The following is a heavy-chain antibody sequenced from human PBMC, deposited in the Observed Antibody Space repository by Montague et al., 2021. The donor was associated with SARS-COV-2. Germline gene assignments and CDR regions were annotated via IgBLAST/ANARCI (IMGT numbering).Heavy chain of an antibody. J-gene: IGHJ3*02. D-gene: IGHD2-21*01. CDR2: IYYSGST. Sequence: TLSLTCTVSGGSISSGDYYWSWIRQHPGKGLEWIGYIYYSGSTYYNPSLKSRVTISVDTSKNQFSLKLSSVTAADTAVYYCARAFVVVIAIDAFDIWGQGTMVTVSS. V-gene: IGHV4-31*03. CDR3: ARAFVVVIAIDAFDI. CDR1: GGSISSGDYY.